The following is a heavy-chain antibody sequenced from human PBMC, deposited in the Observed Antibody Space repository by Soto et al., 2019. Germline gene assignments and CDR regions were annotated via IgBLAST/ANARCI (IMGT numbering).Heavy chain of an antibody. CDR2: INPNSGDT. Sequence: ASVKVSCKASGYTFTGHYMHWVRQAPGQGLEWMVWINPNSGDTMYAQKFQGWVTMTRDTSITTVYMEVSRLRSDDTAVYYCARVPRGVYYGMDVWGQGTTVTVSS. V-gene: IGHV1-2*04. CDR3: ARVPRGVYYGMDV. J-gene: IGHJ6*02. D-gene: IGHD3-10*01. CDR1: GYTFTGHY.